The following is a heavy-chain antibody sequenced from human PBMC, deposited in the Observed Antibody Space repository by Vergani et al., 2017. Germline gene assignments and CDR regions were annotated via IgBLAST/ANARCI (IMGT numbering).Heavy chain of an antibody. J-gene: IGHJ6*03. D-gene: IGHD6-13*01. Sequence: VQLVESGGDLVHPGGSLRLSCAAPGITFSSYWMTWVRQAPGKGLEWVAKIKADGSEKYYVDAVKGRFTISRDNAKNSLYLQMNSLRAEDTAVYYCARALDSWYGNYYYYMDVWGKGTTVTVSS. V-gene: IGHV3-7*04. CDR3: ARALDSWYGNYYYYMDV. CDR2: IKADGSEK. CDR1: GITFSSYW.